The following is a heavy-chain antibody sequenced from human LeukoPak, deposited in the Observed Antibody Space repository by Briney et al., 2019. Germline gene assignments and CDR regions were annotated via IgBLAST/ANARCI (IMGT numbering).Heavy chain of an antibody. CDR1: GYNFNTYW. D-gene: IGHD3-16*01. V-gene: IGHV5-51*01. CDR3: ARHLQGGWVDY. Sequence: GESLKISCKGSGYNFNTYWVAWVRQMPGKGLEWMGIIRPVDSDIRYSPSFQGQVTISADRSINTAYLQWSSLKASDTAMYYCARHLQGGWVDYWGQGTLVTVSS. CDR2: IRPVDSDI. J-gene: IGHJ4*02.